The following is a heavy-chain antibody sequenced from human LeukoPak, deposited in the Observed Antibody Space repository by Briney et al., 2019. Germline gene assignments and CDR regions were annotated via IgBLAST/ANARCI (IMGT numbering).Heavy chain of an antibody. V-gene: IGHV3-7*01. D-gene: IGHD5-24*01. CDR3: ARGAGYNYPYYFDY. Sequence: GGSLRLSCAASGFDFSNYWMYWVRQAPGKGLEWVANIKQDGSEKYYVDSVRGRFTVSRDNAKNTLYLQVNNLRAEDTAVYYCARGAGYNYPYYFDYWGQGTLVTVSS. CDR2: IKQDGSEK. CDR1: GFDFSNYW. J-gene: IGHJ4*02.